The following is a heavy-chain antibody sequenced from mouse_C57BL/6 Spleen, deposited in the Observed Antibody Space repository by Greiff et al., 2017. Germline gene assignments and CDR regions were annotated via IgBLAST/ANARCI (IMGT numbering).Heavy chain of an antibody. V-gene: IGHV1-82*01. CDR2: IYPGDGDT. CDR1: GYAFSSSW. Sequence: VQLQQSGPELVKPGASVKISCKASGYAFSSSWMNWVKQRPGKGLEWIGRIYPGDGDTNYNGKFKGKATLTADKSSSTAYLQLSSLTSADSAVYFCARGDYGNLLNWYFDVWGTGTTVTVSS. J-gene: IGHJ1*03. D-gene: IGHD2-1*01. CDR3: ARGDYGNLLNWYFDV.